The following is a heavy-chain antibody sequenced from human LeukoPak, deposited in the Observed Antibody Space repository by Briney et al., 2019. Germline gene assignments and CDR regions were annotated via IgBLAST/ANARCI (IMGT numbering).Heavy chain of an antibody. J-gene: IGHJ4*02. V-gene: IGHV4-39*07. CDR1: GGSISSSGYY. CDR3: AREDSSGWPLYYFDY. Sequence: SETLSLTCTVSGGSISSSGYYWARIRQAPGMGLDWIGCIYYSGTTNYNPSLKSRVTISVDTSKNQFSLKLSSVTAADTAVYYCAREDSSGWPLYYFDYWGQGTLVTVSS. D-gene: IGHD6-19*01. CDR2: IYYSGTT.